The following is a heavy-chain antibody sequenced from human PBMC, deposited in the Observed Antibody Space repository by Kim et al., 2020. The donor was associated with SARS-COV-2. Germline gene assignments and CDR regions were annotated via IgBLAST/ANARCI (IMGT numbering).Heavy chain of an antibody. V-gene: IGHV3-23*01. CDR2: IDGGGVVR. D-gene: IGHD2-21*01. CDR1: GFTFTDYA. J-gene: IGHJ1*01. CDR3: ARDMRGDNRPIDS. Sequence: GGSLRLSCVGSGFTFTDYAMNWVRQRPGKGLEWVSGIDGGGVVRVYADSVKGRFTISRDNSRNTLYLQMSSLRVEDTAVYYCARDMRGDNRPIDSWGQ.